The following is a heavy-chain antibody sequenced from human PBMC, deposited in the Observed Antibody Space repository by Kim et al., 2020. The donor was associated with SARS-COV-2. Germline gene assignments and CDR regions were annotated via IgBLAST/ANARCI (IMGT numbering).Heavy chain of an antibody. J-gene: IGHJ5*02. Sequence: GGSLRLSCAASGFTFNSYWMQWVRQAPGKGLVWVSRINSEGSSTRYADSVKGRFTISRDNAKNTLYLQMISLRAEDTAVYYCARDPTYCSGGSCYSNGFDPWGQGTLLTVSS. D-gene: IGHD2-15*01. CDR2: INSEGSST. CDR1: GFTFNSYW. V-gene: IGHV3-74*01. CDR3: ARDPTYCSGGSCYSNGFDP.